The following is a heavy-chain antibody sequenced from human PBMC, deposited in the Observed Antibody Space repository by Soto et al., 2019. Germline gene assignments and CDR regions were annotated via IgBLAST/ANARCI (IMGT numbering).Heavy chain of an antibody. V-gene: IGHV3-48*02. J-gene: IGHJ4*02. CDR3: ARNGGWLFDY. Sequence: EVQLVESGGGLVQPGGSLRLSCAASGCTFRSYSLNWVRQAPGTGLEWVSYISSSSSTIYYADPVKGLFTISRDNANKSLYLQMDSLIDEGPAIYDCARNGGWLFDYGGQGPLVPVSS. CDR2: ISSSSSTI. D-gene: IGHD5-12*01. CDR1: GCTFRSYS.